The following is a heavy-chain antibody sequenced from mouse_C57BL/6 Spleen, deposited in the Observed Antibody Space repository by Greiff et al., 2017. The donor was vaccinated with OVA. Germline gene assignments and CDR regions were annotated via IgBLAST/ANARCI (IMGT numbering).Heavy chain of an antibody. J-gene: IGHJ1*03. CDR1: GYTFTSYT. V-gene: IGHV1-4*01. D-gene: IGHD5-1*01. CDR3: ARSNWYFDV. Sequence: VQLQQSGAELARPGASVKMSCKASGYTFTSYTLHWVKQRPGPGLEWIGYINPSSGYTKYNQKFKDKATLTADKSSSTAYMQLSSLTSEDSAVYYCARSNWYFDVWGTGTTVTVSS. CDR2: INPSSGYT.